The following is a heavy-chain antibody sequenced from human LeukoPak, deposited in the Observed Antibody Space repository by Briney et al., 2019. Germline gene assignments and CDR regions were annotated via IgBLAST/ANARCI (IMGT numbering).Heavy chain of an antibody. V-gene: IGHV5-51*01. CDR3: ARQARVVVVPAARSGNAFDI. J-gene: IGHJ3*02. Sequence: NHGESLKISCKGSGYSFTSYWTGWVRQMPGKGLEWMGIIYPGDSDTRYSPSFQGQVTISADKSISTAYLQWSSLKASGTAMYYCARQARVVVVPAARSGNAFDIWGQGTMVTVSS. CDR1: GYSFTSYW. D-gene: IGHD2-2*01. CDR2: IYPGDSDT.